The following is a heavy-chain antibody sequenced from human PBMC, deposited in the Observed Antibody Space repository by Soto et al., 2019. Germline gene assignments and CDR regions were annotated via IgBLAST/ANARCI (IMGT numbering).Heavy chain of an antibody. Sequence: GGSRRLSCAVYEFTFSRCGMNWVRQPPWKGLEWVALISGNGDGTYYADSVKGRSTISRDHFNNKLYLQMTGLRAEDSAKYCCSRGCCISSPCRDIVDYG. CDR1: EFTFSRCG. CDR2: ISGNGDGT. J-gene: IGHJ4*01. V-gene: IGHV3-23*01. D-gene: IGHD2-8*02. CDR3: SRGCCISSPCRDIVDY.